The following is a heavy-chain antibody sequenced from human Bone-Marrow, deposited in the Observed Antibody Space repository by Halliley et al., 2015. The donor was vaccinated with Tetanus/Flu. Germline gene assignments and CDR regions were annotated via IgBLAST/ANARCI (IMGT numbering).Heavy chain of an antibody. CDR2: IGGSGVST. CDR3: AKGLY. Sequence: RPAPGKGPGWVSAIGGSGVSTYYADAVQGRFTTSRDNSKNTLYLQMNSLRVEDTAIYYCAKGLYWGPGTLVTVSS. V-gene: IGHV3-23*01. J-gene: IGHJ4*02.